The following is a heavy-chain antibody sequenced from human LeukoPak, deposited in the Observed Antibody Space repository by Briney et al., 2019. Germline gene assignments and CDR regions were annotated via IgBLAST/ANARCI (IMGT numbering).Heavy chain of an antibody. Sequence: PSGTLSLTCTVSGASISSGSYYWSWIRQPAGKGLEWIGRIYASGSTNYNPSLKSRVTISADTSKNHFSLNLNSMTAADTAVYYCATDVGAHDYWGQGTLVTVSS. CDR1: GASISSGSYY. V-gene: IGHV4-61*02. D-gene: IGHD3-16*01. J-gene: IGHJ4*02. CDR3: ATDVGAHDY. CDR2: IYASGST.